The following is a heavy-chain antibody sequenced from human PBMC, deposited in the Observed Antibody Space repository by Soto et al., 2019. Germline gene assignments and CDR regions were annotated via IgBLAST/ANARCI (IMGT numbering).Heavy chain of an antibody. D-gene: IGHD6-13*01. J-gene: IGHJ4*02. CDR2: INPNSGGT. CDR3: ARAHRPIAADLYYFDY. CDR1: GYTFTGYY. Sequence: ASVKVSCKASGYTFTGYYMHWVRQAPGQGLEWMGWINPNSGGTNYAQKFQGWVTMTRDTSISTAYMELSRLRSDDTAVYYCARAHRPIAADLYYFDYWGKGTLVTVPS. V-gene: IGHV1-2*04.